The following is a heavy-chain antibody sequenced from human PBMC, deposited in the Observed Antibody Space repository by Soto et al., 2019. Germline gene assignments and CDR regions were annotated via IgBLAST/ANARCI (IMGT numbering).Heavy chain of an antibody. Sequence: GGSLRLSCAASGFTFSSYAMSWVRQAPGKGLEWVSAISGSGGSTYYADSVEGRFTISRDNSKNTLYLQMNSLRAEGTAVYYCARVSAGTSLQKIDYWGQGTLVTVSS. CDR2: ISGSGGST. CDR1: GFTFSSYA. D-gene: IGHD1-1*01. J-gene: IGHJ4*02. CDR3: ARVSAGTSLQKIDY. V-gene: IGHV3-23*01.